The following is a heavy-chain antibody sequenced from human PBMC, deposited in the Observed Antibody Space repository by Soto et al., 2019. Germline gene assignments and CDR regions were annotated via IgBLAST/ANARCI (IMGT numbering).Heavy chain of an antibody. J-gene: IGHJ4*02. CDR1: GFTVSSNY. V-gene: IGHV3-66*01. CDR3: AFSSGHARFDY. CDR2: IYSSGGT. Sequence: EVQLVESGGGLVQPGGSLRLSCAASGFTVSSNYMSWVRLAPGRGLEWVSIIYSSGGTYYADSVKDRFTISRDNSRNTLYLQILGLRAEDSAVYYSAFSSGHARFDYWGQGTLVTVSS.